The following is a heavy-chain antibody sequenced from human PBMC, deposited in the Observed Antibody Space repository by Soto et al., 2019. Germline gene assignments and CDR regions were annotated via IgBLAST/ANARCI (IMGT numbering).Heavy chain of an antibody. Sequence: EVQLVESGGGLVQPGGSLRLSCAVSGFTVSSNYMSWVRQAPGKGLEWVSVIYRGGSTSYAGAVKGRFTISRDTSKNTLYLEMKSMRAVYTGVYYCAREVWPDSSSSDGPFDYWGQGNRVTVSS. CDR1: GFTVSSNY. J-gene: IGHJ4*02. D-gene: IGHD6-6*01. V-gene: IGHV3-66*01. CDR3: AREVWPDSSSSDGPFDY. CDR2: IYRGGST.